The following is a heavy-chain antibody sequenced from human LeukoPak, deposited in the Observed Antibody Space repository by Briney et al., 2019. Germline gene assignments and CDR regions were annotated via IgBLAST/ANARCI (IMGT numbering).Heavy chain of an antibody. CDR3: ARGGISGYVY. D-gene: IGHD5-12*01. CDR1: GGSFSGYY. V-gene: IGHV4-34*01. J-gene: IGHJ4*02. Sequence: SETLSLTRAVYGGSFSGYYWSWIRQPPGKGLEWIGEINHSGSTNYNPSLKSRVTMSVDTSKNQFSLKLSSVTAADTAVYYCARGGISGYVYWGQGTLITVSS. CDR2: INHSGST.